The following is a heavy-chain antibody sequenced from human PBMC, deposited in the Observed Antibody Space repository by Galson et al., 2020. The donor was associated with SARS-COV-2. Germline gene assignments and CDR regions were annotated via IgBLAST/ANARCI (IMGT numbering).Heavy chain of an antibody. CDR2: INHRGST. CDR3: ARGPDLYYGSRSSEYFDY. V-gene: IGHV4-34*01. J-gene: IGHJ4*02. CDR1: GGSFSGYF. Sequence: SETLSLTCAVHGGSFSGYFWTWIRQPPGKGLDWIGDINHRGSTNYNPSLKSQVTISVDTSRNQFSLQLNSVTAADTAVYFCARGPDLYYGSRSSEYFDYWGQGSLVTVSS. D-gene: IGHD3-10*01.